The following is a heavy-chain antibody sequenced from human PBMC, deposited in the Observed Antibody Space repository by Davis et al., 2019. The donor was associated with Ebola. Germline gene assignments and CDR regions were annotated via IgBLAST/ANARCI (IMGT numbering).Heavy chain of an antibody. CDR3: AKGPCSSTSCSWVDY. J-gene: IGHJ4*02. CDR2: ISYDGSNK. D-gene: IGHD2-2*01. V-gene: IGHV3-30*18. Sequence: GESLKISCAASGFTFSSYGMHWVRQAPGKGLEWVAVISYDGSNKYYADSVKGRFTISRDNAKNSLYLQMNSLRAEDTALYYCAKGPCSSTSCSWVDYWGQGTLVTVSS. CDR1: GFTFSSYG.